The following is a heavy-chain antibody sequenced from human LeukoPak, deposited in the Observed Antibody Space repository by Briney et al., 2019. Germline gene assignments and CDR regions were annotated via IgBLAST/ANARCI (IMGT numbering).Heavy chain of an antibody. V-gene: IGHV4-61*02. CDR2: IYTSGST. J-gene: IGHJ4*02. D-gene: IGHD4-17*01. CDR3: ARGGSTVVGYFDY. CDR1: GGSISSGSYY. Sequence: RSSETLSLTCTVSGGSISSGSYYWSWIRQPAGKGLEWIGRIYTSGSTNYNPSLKSRVTISVDTSKNQFSLKLSSVTAADTAVYYCARGGSTVVGYFDYWDQGTLVTVSS.